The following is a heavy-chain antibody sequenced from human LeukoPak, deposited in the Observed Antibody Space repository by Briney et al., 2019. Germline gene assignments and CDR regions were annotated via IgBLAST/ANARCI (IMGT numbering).Heavy chain of an antibody. J-gene: IGHJ3*02. CDR3: ANDGGYYDSSALGAFDI. D-gene: IGHD3-22*01. CDR1: GFTFSSYA. CDR2: ISESGGRT. Sequence: GSLRLSCAASGFTFSSYAMSWVRQAPGKGLEWVSAISESGGRTYYADSVKGRFTISRDNSKNTLYLQMNSLRAEDTAVYYCANDGGYYDSSALGAFDIWGQGTMVTVSS. V-gene: IGHV3-23*01.